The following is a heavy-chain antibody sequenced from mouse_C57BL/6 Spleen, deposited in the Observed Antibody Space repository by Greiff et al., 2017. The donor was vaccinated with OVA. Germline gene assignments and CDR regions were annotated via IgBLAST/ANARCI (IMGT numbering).Heavy chain of an antibody. V-gene: IGHV1-53*01. D-gene: IGHD1-1*01. CDR3: ARDTGSSYFDY. CDR2: INPSNGGT. CDR1: GYTFTSSW. J-gene: IGHJ2*01. Sequence: VQLQQPGTELVKPGASVKLSCKASGYTFTSSWMHWVKQRPGQGLEWIGNINPSNGGTNTNEKLKSKATLTVDKSSSTAYMPLSSLTSEDSAVYCCARDTGSSYFDYWGQGTTLTVSS.